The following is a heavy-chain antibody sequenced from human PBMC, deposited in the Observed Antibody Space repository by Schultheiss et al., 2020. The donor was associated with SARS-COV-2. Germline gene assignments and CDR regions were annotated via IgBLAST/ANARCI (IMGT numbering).Heavy chain of an antibody. CDR3: AKGAVAGDDAFDL. D-gene: IGHD6-19*01. V-gene: IGHV3-48*03. CDR1: GFMFIAYE. CDR2: ISGSGKTI. Sequence: GGSLRLSCVGSGFMFIAYEMNWVRQAPGKGLEWVSYISGSGKTIYYADSVKGRFTVSRDNSKNTLHLQMDSLRPEDTAVYYCAKGAVAGDDAFDLWGQGTLVTVSS. J-gene: IGHJ3*01.